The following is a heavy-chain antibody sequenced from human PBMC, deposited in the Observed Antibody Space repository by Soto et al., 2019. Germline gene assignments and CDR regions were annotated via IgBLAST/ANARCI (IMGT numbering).Heavy chain of an antibody. Sequence: QVQLVQSGAEVKQPGSSVKVSCKVSGDTFSRYSISWLRQSPGQGLEGMGGIFPVFGTATYAQKFQGRVMSTADSSTNTADMGLSSLTSEDADVYYCAVGPSAAAWYSHGMDVWGQGTTVTVSS. V-gene: IGHV1-69*12. CDR3: AVGPSAAAWYSHGMDV. D-gene: IGHD2-2*01. CDR1: GDTFSRYS. J-gene: IGHJ6*02. CDR2: IFPVFGTA.